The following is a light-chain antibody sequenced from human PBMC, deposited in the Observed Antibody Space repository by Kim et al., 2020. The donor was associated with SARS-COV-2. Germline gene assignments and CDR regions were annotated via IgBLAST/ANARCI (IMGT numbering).Light chain of an antibody. CDR3: SAWDSSLSVWV. V-gene: IGLV10-54*01. CDR1: SNNVGNEG. Sequence: QTDTLTCPGNSNNVGNEGAAWLQQHQGHPPKLVSYRNNNRPSGISERLSASRSVNTASLTITGLQTEDEADYYCSAWDSSLSVWVFGGGTQLTVL. CDR2: RNN. J-gene: IGLJ3*02.